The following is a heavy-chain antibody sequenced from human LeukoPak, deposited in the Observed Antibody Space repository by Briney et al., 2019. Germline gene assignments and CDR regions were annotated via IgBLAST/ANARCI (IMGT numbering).Heavy chain of an antibody. V-gene: IGHV4-34*01. CDR3: ARGPTYYDFWSGYYH. CDR2: INHSGST. Sequence: PSETLSLTCAVYGGSFSGYDWSWIRQPPGKGLEWIGEINHSGSTNYNPSLKSRVTISVDTSKNQFSLKLSSVTAADTAVYYCARGPTYYDFWSGYYHWGQGTLVTVSS. D-gene: IGHD3-3*01. CDR1: GGSFSGYD. J-gene: IGHJ5*02.